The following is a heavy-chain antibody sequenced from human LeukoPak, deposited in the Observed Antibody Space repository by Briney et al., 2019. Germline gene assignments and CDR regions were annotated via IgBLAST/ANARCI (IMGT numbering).Heavy chain of an antibody. CDR3: AKLLSNSGRFLY. D-gene: IGHD4-23*01. Sequence: GGSLRLSCEASGFSFPYGMSWVRQAPGKGLEWVAVISYDGSNKYYADSVKGRFTISRDNSKNTLYLQMNSLRAEDTAVYYCAKLLSNSGRFLYWGQGTLVTVSS. J-gene: IGHJ4*02. CDR2: ISYDGSNK. CDR1: GFSFPYG. V-gene: IGHV3-30*18.